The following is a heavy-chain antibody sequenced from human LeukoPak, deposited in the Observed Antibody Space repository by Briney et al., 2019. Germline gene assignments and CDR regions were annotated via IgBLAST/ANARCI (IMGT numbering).Heavy chain of an antibody. CDR3: ARDSGFGELVTYYFDY. CDR1: GFNFSNYA. D-gene: IGHD3-10*01. CDR2: IWYDGSTK. J-gene: IGHJ4*02. V-gene: IGHV3-33*01. Sequence: GRSLRLSCAASGFNFSNYAMHWVRQVPGKGREWVAVIWYDGSTKFYANYVKGRFTVSRDDSKNTLYLQMNILRPEDTAIYYCARDSGFGELVTYYFDYWGQGTLVTVSS.